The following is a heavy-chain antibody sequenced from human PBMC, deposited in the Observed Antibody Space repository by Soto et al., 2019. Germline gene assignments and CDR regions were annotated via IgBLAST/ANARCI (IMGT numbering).Heavy chain of an antibody. Sequence: QVQLQESGPGLVKPSDTLSLTCAVSGYSISSSNWWGWIRQPPGKGLEWIGYIYYSGSTYYNPSLTSRVTMSVDTSKNQFSLKLSSVTAVDTAVYYCARILGPSVLDAFDIWGQGTMVTVSS. CDR1: GYSISSSNW. CDR2: IYYSGST. D-gene: IGHD3-3*01. J-gene: IGHJ3*02. CDR3: ARILGPSVLDAFDI. V-gene: IGHV4-28*01.